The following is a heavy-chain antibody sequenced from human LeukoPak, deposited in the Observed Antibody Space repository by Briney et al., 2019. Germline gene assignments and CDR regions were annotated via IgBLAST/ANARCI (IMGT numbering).Heavy chain of an antibody. J-gene: IGHJ6*02. D-gene: IGHD3-22*01. V-gene: IGHV1-8*02. CDR2: MNPNSGNT. CDR1: GGTFSSYA. CDR3: ARSYDSSGYYGGYYYYYGMDV. Sequence: ASVKVSCKASGGTFSSYAISWVRQATGQGLEWMGWMNPNSGNTGYAQKFQGRVTMTRNTSISTAYMELSSLRSEDTAVYYCARSYDSSGYYGGYYYYYGMDVWGQGTTVTVSS.